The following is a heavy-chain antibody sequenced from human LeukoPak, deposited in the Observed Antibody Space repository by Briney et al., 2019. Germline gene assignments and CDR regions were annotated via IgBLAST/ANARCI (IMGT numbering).Heavy chain of an antibody. CDR2: IYYSGST. V-gene: IGHV4-30-4*01. J-gene: IGHJ4*02. CDR1: GGSISSGDYY. Sequence: SETLSLTCTVSGGSISSGDYYWSWIRQPPGKGLEWIGHIYYSGSTYYNPSLKSRVTISVDTSKNQFSLKLSSVTAADTAVYYCARVGYSYEFDYWGQGTLVTVSS. D-gene: IGHD5-18*01. CDR3: ARVGYSYEFDY.